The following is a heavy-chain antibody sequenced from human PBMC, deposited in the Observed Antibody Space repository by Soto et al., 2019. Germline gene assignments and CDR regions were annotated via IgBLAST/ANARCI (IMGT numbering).Heavy chain of an antibody. CDR2: IIPIFGTA. Sequence: QVQLVQSGAEVKKPGSSVKVSCKASGGTFSSYAISWVRQAPGQGLEWMGGIIPIFGTANYAPKFQGRVTITADESTSTAYLELSSLRSEDTAVYYCARPYSSSWYSPRYYYYYGMDVWGQGTTVTVSS. V-gene: IGHV1-69*01. J-gene: IGHJ6*02. CDR1: GGTFSSYA. D-gene: IGHD6-13*01. CDR3: ARPYSSSWYSPRYYYYYGMDV.